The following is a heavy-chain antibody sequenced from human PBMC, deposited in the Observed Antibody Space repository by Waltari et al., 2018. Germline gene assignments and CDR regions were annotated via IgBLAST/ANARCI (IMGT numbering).Heavy chain of an antibody. CDR2: INQDGTTR. CDR3: ARDHEGALDY. Sequence: EVQLVESGGGLVQPGGSLRLYCAASGFTLSSYGMAWVRQAPGKGLEWVANINQDGTTRQYADSVKGRFTISRDNPKNSLYLQMNSLRVEETAVYYCARDHEGALDYWGQGTLVTVSS. J-gene: IGHJ4*02. V-gene: IGHV3-7*01. CDR1: GFTLSSYG.